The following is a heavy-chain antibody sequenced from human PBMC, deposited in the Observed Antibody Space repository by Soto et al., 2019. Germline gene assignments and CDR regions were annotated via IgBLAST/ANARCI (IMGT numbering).Heavy chain of an antibody. Sequence: QVQLVESGGGVVQPGRSLRLSCAASGFTFSSYGMHWVRQAPGKGLEWVAVISYDGSNKYYADSVKGRFTISRDNFKNRRYLQMNSLRAEDTAVYYCAKALERLLGVGDYWGQGTLVTVSS. CDR2: ISYDGSNK. V-gene: IGHV3-30*18. CDR3: AKALERLLGVGDY. CDR1: GFTFSSYG. D-gene: IGHD1-1*01. J-gene: IGHJ4*02.